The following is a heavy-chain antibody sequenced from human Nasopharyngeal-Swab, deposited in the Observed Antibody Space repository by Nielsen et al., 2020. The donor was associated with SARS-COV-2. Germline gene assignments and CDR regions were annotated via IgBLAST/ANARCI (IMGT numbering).Heavy chain of an antibody. J-gene: IGHJ4*02. Sequence: VRQMPGKGLEWMGIIYPGDSDTRYSPSFQGQVTISADKSISTAYLQWSSLKASDTAMYYCARAPYDFWNGYSMYYFDYWGQGTLVTVSS. CDR3: ARAPYDFWNGYSMYYFDY. V-gene: IGHV5-51*01. D-gene: IGHD3-3*01. CDR2: IYPGDSDT.